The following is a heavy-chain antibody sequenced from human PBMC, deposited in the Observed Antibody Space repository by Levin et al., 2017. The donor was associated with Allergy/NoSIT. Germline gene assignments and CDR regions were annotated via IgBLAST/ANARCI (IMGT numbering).Heavy chain of an antibody. V-gene: IGHV3-23*01. CDR3: AKPPPFCPRNRCHIDS. CDR2: ISDSGGST. J-gene: IGHJ4*02. CDR1: GFTFRSYA. D-gene: IGHD3-3*02. Sequence: GGSLRLSCAASGFTFRSYAMSWVRQAPGKGLEWVSGISDSGGSTYYADSVKGRFTISRDNPKNTLYLQMNSLRAEDTAVFYCAKPPPFCPRNRCHIDSWGQGTLVTVSS.